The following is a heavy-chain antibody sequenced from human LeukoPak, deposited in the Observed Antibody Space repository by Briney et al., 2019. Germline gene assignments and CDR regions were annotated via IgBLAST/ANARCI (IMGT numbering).Heavy chain of an antibody. D-gene: IGHD3-9*01. CDR1: GYTFTSYG. CDR3: ARVPALVLTGRPFDI. V-gene: IGHV1-18*01. J-gene: IGHJ3*02. CDR2: STPYNANT. Sequence: ASVKVSCKASGYTFTSYGITWVRQAPGQGLEWMGWSTPYNANTNYAQKFRARVIMTTDTSTGTAYMESRSLTFDDTAVYYCARVPALVLTGRPFDIWGQGTMVTVSS.